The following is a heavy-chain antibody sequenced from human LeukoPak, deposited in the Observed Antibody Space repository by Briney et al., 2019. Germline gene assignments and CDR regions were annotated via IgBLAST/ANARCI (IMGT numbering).Heavy chain of an antibody. CDR3: AGKYYYDSSGYFYVDY. Sequence: SETLSLTCSVSGYSISSGYYWGWIRQPPGQGLEWIGSIYHTGNTYYNPSLKSRVTISMDTSKNDFSLKLRSVTAADTAVYYCAGKYYYDSSGYFYVDYWGQGTLVTVSS. V-gene: IGHV4-38-2*02. D-gene: IGHD3-22*01. CDR1: GYSISSGYY. J-gene: IGHJ4*02. CDR2: IYHTGNT.